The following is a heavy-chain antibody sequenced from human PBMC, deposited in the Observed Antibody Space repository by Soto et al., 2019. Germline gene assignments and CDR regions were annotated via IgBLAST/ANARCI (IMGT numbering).Heavy chain of an antibody. D-gene: IGHD6-25*01. CDR1: GFTFSRHG. J-gene: IGHJ4*02. Sequence: QVQLVESGGGVVQPGRSLRLSCAASGFTFSRHGMHWVRQAPGKGLEWVAIIWYDGSNEYYADSVRGRFTISRDNSKNTLYLQMSSLRVDDTAVYYCARDYTSTGYGLVYWGQEALVTVSS. CDR2: IWYDGSNE. CDR3: ARDYTSTGYGLVY. V-gene: IGHV3-33*01.